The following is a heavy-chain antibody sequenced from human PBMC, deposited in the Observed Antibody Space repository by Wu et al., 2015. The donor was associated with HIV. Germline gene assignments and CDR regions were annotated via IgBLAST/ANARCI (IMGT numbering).Heavy chain of an antibody. Sequence: QVHLVQSGADVKKPGASVKISCKASGYTFTNYYIHWVRQAPGQRLEWMGLIYPPDGSTSYPQNFQGGVTMTRDTSTSTVYMELTSLRFEDTAIYYCTRGQRLIRGAFDIWGQGTTVIVSS. CDR1: GYTFTNYY. V-gene: IGHV1-46*03. CDR2: IYPPDGST. CDR3: TRGQRLIRGAFDI. J-gene: IGHJ3*02. D-gene: IGHD6-25*01.